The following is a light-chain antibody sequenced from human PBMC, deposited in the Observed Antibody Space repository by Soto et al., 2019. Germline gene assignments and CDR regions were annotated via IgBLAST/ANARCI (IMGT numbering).Light chain of an antibody. CDR3: LQHNSYPRT. Sequence: DIQLTQSPSTLSASVGDRVTLTCRASQSLNSRLAWYQQRPGKAPKLLIYDASTLESGVPSRFSGSGSGTEFTLTISSLQPEDFATYYCLQHNSYPRTFGQGTKVDIK. V-gene: IGKV1-5*01. CDR2: DAS. J-gene: IGKJ1*01. CDR1: QSLNSR.